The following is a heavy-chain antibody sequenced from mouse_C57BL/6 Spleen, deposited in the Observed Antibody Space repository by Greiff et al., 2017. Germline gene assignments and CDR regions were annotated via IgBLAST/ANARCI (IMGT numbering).Heavy chain of an antibody. D-gene: IGHD2-4*01. CDR1: GYTFTSYT. CDR2: INPSSGYT. Sequence: QVQLQQSGAELARPGASVKMSCKASGYTFTSYTMHWVKQRPGQGLEWIGYINPSSGYTKYNQKFKDKATLTADKSSSTAYMQLSSLTSEDSAVYYCARGGLPYCAMDYWGQGTSVTVSS. V-gene: IGHV1-4*01. CDR3: ARGGLPYCAMDY. J-gene: IGHJ4*01.